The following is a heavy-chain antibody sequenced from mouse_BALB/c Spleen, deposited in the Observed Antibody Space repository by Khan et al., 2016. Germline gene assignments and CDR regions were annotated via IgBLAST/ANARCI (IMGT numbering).Heavy chain of an antibody. CDR2: ISTYNGNT. V-gene: IGHV1S137*01. CDR3: AMGTCRAMDY. J-gene: IGHJ4*01. D-gene: IGHD2-14*01. CDR1: GYTFTDYA. Sequence: QVQLQQSGPDVVRPGVSVKISCKGSGYTFTDYAMHWVKQSHAKSLEWIGVISTYNGNTNYTQNFKGKSTMTIDKSSSTAYLEIDRVTSEDSAIYCGAMGTCRAMDYWGQGTSVTVSS.